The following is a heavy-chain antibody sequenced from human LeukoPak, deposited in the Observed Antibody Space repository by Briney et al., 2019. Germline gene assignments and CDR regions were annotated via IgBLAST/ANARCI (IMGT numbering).Heavy chain of an antibody. CDR3: ALYYYDSSGYGY. CDR1: GGTFSSYA. D-gene: IGHD3-22*01. Sequence: SVKVSCKASGGTFSSYAISWVRQAPGQGLEWMGGIIPIFGTANYTQKFQGRVTITADESTSTAYMELSSLRSEDTAVYYCALYYYDSSGYGYWGQGTLVTVSS. J-gene: IGHJ4*02. V-gene: IGHV1-69*13. CDR2: IIPIFGTA.